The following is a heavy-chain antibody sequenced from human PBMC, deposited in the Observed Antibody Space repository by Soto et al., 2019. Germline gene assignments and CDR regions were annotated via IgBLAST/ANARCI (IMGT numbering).Heavy chain of an antibody. CDR1: GFTFSSYG. V-gene: IGHV3-33*01. CDR2: IWYDGSNK. D-gene: IGHD3-22*01. CDR3: ARGRIMFYYDSSGPNWFDP. Sequence: GGSLRLSCAASGFTFSSYGMHWVRQAPGKGLEWVAVIWYDGSNKYYADSVKGRFTISRDNSKNTLYLQMNSLRAEDTAVYYCARGRIMFYYDSSGPNWFDPWGQGTLVTVSS. J-gene: IGHJ5*02.